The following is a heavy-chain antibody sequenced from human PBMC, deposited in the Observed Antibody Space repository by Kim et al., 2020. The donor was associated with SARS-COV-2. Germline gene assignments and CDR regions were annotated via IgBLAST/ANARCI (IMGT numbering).Heavy chain of an antibody. Sequence: ADSVKGNFTNSRDNAKNTLYLQMSNLRAEDTAVYYCAKLRGAVYAGYHINCWGQGTLVTVSS. J-gene: IGHJ4*02. D-gene: IGHD2-15*01. CDR3: AKLRGAVYAGYHINC. V-gene: IGHV3-23*01.